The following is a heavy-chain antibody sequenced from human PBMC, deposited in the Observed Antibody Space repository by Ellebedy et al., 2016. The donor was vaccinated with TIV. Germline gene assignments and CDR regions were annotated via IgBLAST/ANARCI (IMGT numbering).Heavy chain of an antibody. CDR3: AGDYGAYFDY. J-gene: IGHJ4*02. V-gene: IGHV4-39*01. D-gene: IGHD4-17*01. Sequence: MPSETLSLTCTVSGGSINSSSYYWGWIRQPPGKGLEWIGSIYYSGSTYYNPSLKSRVTISVDTSKNQFSLRLSSVTAADTAVYYCAGDYGAYFDYWGQGTLVTVSS. CDR1: GGSINSSSYY. CDR2: IYYSGST.